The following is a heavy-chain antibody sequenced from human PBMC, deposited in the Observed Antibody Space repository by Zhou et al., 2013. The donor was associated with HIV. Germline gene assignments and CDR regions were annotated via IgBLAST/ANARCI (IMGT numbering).Heavy chain of an antibody. CDR2: HPYLWYS. J-gene: IGHJ4*02. CDR1: GGTFSSYA. Sequence: QVQLVQSGAEVKKPGSSVKVSCKASGGTFSSYAISWVRQAPGQGLEWMGGDHPYLWYSNYAQKFQGRVTITTDESTSTAYMELSSLRSEDTAVYYCARALGLELGYFDYWGQGTLVTVSS. D-gene: IGHD1-7*01. CDR3: ARALGLELGYFDY. V-gene: IGHV1-69*05.